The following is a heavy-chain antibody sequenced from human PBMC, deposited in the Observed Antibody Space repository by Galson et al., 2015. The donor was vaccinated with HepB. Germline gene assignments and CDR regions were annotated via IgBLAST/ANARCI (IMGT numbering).Heavy chain of an antibody. CDR2: IYYSGST. Sequence: TLSLTCAVSGGSISSGGYSWSWIRQPPGKGLEWIGYIYYSGSTYYNPSLKSRVTISVDTSKNQFSLKLSSVTAADTAVYYCAREHDYGTHYWGQGTLVTVSS. D-gene: IGHD4-17*01. CDR3: AREHDYGTHY. V-gene: IGHV4-30-4*07. J-gene: IGHJ4*02. CDR1: GGSISSGGYS.